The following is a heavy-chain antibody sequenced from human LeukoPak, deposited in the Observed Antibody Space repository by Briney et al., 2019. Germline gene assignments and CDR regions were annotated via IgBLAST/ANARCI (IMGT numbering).Heavy chain of an antibody. J-gene: IGHJ4*02. Sequence: SVKVSCKASGGTFSSYAISWVRQAPGQGLEWMGRIIPILGIANYAQKFQGRVTITADKSTSTAYMELSSLRSEDTAVYYCARQLPYSSGWYSPLDYWGQGTLVTVSS. CDR2: IIPILGIA. V-gene: IGHV1-69*04. CDR1: GGTFSSYA. D-gene: IGHD6-19*01. CDR3: ARQLPYSSGWYSPLDY.